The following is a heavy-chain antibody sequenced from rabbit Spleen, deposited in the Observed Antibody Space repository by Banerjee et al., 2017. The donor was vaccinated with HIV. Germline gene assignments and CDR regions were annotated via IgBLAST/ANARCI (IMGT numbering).Heavy chain of an antibody. J-gene: IGHJ4*01. V-gene: IGHV1S40*01. CDR3: ARDLVGVIGWNFGL. CDR1: GFDFSAYTF. D-gene: IGHD4-1*01. CDR2: MNTYTGKA. Sequence: LVEYGGDLVQPGASLTLTCTASGFDFSAYTFMCWVRQAPGKGLEWIGCMNTYTGKAVYATWTKGRFTVSKTSSTTVTLHMTSLTAADTATYSCARDLVGVIGWNFGLWGPGTLVTVS.